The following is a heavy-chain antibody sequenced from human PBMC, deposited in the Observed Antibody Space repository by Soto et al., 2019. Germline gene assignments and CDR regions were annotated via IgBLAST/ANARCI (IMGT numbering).Heavy chain of an antibody. J-gene: IGHJ5*02. CDR2: IYHRGST. Sequence: SETLSLTCTVSGGPITSRTYSWSWIRQPPGKSLEWIGNIYHRGSTYSNPSLKSRVTISVDRSKNQFSLKLSSVTAADTAVYYCARVPSPWGQGTLVTVSS. CDR1: GGPITSRTYS. V-gene: IGHV4-30-2*01. CDR3: ARVPSP.